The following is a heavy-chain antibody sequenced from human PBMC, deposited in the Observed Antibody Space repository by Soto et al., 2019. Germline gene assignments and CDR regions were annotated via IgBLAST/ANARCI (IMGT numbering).Heavy chain of an antibody. V-gene: IGHV4-59*01. CDR2: IYYRGNT. CDR1: GGSINNYY. J-gene: IGHJ3*02. CDR3: ARDCSGGSCSYAFDI. D-gene: IGHD2-15*01. Sequence: PSETLSVTCTVSGGSINNYYWSWIRQPPGKGLEWIGYIYYRGNTNYNPSLKSRVTISVDTSKNQFSLKLSSVTAADTAVYYCARDCSGGSCSYAFDIWGQGTMVTVSS.